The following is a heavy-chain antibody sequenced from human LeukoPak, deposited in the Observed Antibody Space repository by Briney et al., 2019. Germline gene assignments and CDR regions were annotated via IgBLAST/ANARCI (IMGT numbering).Heavy chain of an antibody. D-gene: IGHD4-23*01. Sequence: ASVKVSCKASGYTFTSYAMHWVRQAPGQRLEWMGWIIAGNGNTKYSQKFQGRVTITRDTSASTAYMELSSLRSEDTAVYYCARAGDDYGGNGGDYWGQGTLVTVSS. V-gene: IGHV1-3*01. J-gene: IGHJ4*02. CDR2: IIAGNGNT. CDR1: GYTFTSYA. CDR3: ARAGDDYGGNGGDY.